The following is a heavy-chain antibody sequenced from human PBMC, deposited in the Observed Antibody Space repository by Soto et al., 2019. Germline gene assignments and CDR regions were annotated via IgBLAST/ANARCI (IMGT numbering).Heavy chain of an antibody. CDR3: AKDWEAVVVAATVG. Sequence: EVQLLESGGGLVQPGGSLRISCAASGFTFSSYAMSWVRQAPGKGLEWVSSISGSGGSTYYADSVKGRFTISRDNSKNTLYLQMNSLRAEDTAVYYCAKDWEAVVVAATVGWGQGTLVTVSS. V-gene: IGHV3-23*01. J-gene: IGHJ4*02. CDR2: ISGSGGST. D-gene: IGHD2-15*01. CDR1: GFTFSSYA.